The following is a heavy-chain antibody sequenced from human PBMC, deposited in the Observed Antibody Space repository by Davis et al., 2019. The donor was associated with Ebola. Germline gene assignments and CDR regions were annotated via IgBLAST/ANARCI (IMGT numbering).Heavy chain of an antibody. CDR3: ARQLVRHRFDP. D-gene: IGHD6-6*01. CDR1: GGSIRSSNYY. CDR2: VYYSGSS. V-gene: IGHV4-39*07. Sequence: SETLSLTCSVSGGSIRSSNYYWGWIRQPPGKGLEWIGSVYYSGSSYYNPSLKSRVTISVDTSKNQFSLKLSSVTAADTAVYYCARQLVRHRFDPWGQGTLVTVSS. J-gene: IGHJ5*02.